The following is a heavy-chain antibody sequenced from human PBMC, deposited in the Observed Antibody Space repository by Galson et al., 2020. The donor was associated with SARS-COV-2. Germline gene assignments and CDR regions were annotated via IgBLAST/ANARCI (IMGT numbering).Heavy chain of an antibody. CDR3: ARGFLRAGY. CDR2: ISSSGSMI. J-gene: IGHJ4*02. Sequence: GGSLRLSCAASGFRFSDFYMSWIRQAPGKGLEWVAYISSSGSMIYYADSVKGRFIISRDNTRNSLYLQMNSLRADDTAVYYGARGFLRAGYWGQGALVTVAS. CDR1: GFRFSDFY. V-gene: IGHV3-11*01. D-gene: IGHD3-3*01.